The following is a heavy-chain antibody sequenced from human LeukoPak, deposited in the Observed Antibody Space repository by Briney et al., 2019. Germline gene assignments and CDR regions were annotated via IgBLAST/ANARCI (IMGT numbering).Heavy chain of an antibody. CDR2: INHSGST. Sequence: PSETLSLTCAVYGGSFSGYYWSWIRQPPGKGLGWIGEINHSGSTNYNPSLKSRVTISVDTSKNQFSLKLSSVTAADTAVYYCARSGEQWLVQTDYWGQGTLVTVSS. J-gene: IGHJ4*02. CDR3: ARSGEQWLVQTDY. D-gene: IGHD6-19*01. CDR1: GGSFSGYY. V-gene: IGHV4-34*01.